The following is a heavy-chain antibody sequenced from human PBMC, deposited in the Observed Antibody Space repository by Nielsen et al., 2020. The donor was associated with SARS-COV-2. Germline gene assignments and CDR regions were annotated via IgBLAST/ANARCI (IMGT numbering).Heavy chain of an antibody. D-gene: IGHD3-22*01. Sequence: WVRQAPGQRLEWMGWINAGNGNTNYAQKLQGRVTMTTDTSTSTAYMELRSLRSDDTAVYYCARPVRVYDSSGYYNYWGQGTLVTVSS. CDR3: ARPVRVYDSSGYYNY. V-gene: IGHV1-18*01. CDR2: INAGNGNT. J-gene: IGHJ4*02.